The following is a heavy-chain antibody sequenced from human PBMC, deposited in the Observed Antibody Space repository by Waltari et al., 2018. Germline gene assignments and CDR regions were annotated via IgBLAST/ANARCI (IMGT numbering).Heavy chain of an antibody. CDR3: ARDRGYSSSWHHFDY. J-gene: IGHJ4*02. V-gene: IGHV4-59*01. CDR2: IYYSGST. CDR1: GGSISSYY. D-gene: IGHD6-13*01. Sequence: QVQLQESGPGLVKPSETLSLTCTVSGGSISSYYWRWIRQPPGKGLEWIGYIYYSGSTNYNPSLKSRVTISVDTSKNQFSLKLSSVTAADTAVYYCARDRGYSSSWHHFDYWGQGTLVTVSS.